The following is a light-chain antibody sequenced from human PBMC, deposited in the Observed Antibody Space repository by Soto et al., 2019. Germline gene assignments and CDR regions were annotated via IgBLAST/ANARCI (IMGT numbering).Light chain of an antibody. J-gene: IGKJ3*01. CDR1: QSVGSF. V-gene: IGKV3-11*01. Sequence: IVLTQSPGTLSLFPGERATLSCRASQSVGSFLAWYQQKSGQTPRLLIYDASNRAPGIPARFSGSGSGTDFTLTISSLEPEDFAVYYCQHRSNWLGTFGPGTKVDLK. CDR2: DAS. CDR3: QHRSNWLGT.